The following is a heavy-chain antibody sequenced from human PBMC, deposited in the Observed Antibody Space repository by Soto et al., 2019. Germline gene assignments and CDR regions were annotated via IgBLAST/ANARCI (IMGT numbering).Heavy chain of an antibody. D-gene: IGHD6-19*01. CDR2: ISYDGSNK. CDR1: GFTFSSYG. V-gene: IGHV3-30*18. CDR3: AKEWQWLVGGMDV. J-gene: IGHJ6*02. Sequence: QVQLVESGGGVVQPGRSLRLSCAASGFTFSSYGMHWVRQAPGKGLEWVAVISYDGSNKYYADSVKGRFTISRDNSKNTLYLQMNGLRAEDTAVYYCAKEWQWLVGGMDVWGQGTTVTVSS.